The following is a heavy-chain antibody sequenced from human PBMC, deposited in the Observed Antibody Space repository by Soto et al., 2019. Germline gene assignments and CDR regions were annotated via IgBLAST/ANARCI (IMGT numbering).Heavy chain of an antibody. J-gene: IGHJ4*02. CDR2: ISYRGKT. Sequence: QLQLQESGPELVKPSETLSLTCTVSGGSTKIGGYYWVWIRQHPGKGLERIGSISYRGKTYNSPSLQHSVNISIDTSKNQCYLNVHSVTAEDTAVYYCARRRASDCGGNNTPYYFYYWGQGTMVTVAS. V-gene: IGHV4-39*01. D-gene: IGHD4-17*01. CDR3: ARRRASDCGGNNTPYYFYY. CDR1: GGSTKIGGYY.